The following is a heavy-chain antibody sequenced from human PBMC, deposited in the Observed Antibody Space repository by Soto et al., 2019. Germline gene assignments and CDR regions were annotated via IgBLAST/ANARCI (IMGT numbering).Heavy chain of an antibody. D-gene: IGHD6-13*01. CDR1: GFTFSSYW. Sequence: GGSLRLSXAASGFTFSSYWMHWVRQAPGKGLVWVSRINSDGSSTSYADSVKGRFTISRDNAKNTLYLQMNSLRAEDTAVYYCAKLIVAGGTGYWGQGTLVTVPQ. J-gene: IGHJ4*02. CDR2: INSDGSST. V-gene: IGHV3-74*01. CDR3: AKLIVAGGTGY.